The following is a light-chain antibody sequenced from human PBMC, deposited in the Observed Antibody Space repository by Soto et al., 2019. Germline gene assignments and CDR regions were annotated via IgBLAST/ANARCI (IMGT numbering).Light chain of an antibody. Sequence: EVVLTQSPVTLSLSPGERATLSCRASQSVSSYLAWYQQKPGQAPRLLIYDASNRATGIPARFSGSGSGTDFTLTISSLEPEDFAVYYCQKYGTSPWTFGQGTKVDI. V-gene: IGKV3-11*01. J-gene: IGKJ1*01. CDR2: DAS. CDR3: QKYGTSPWT. CDR1: QSVSSY.